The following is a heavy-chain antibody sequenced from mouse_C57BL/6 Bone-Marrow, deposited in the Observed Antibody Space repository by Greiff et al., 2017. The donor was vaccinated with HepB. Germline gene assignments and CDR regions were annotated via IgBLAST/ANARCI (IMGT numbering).Heavy chain of an antibody. CDR3: ARFYYGSSYFAY. CDR1: GYTFTSYW. Sequence: QVQMQQPGTELVKPGASVKLSCKASGYTFTSYWMHWVKQRPGQGLEWIGNINPSNGGTNYNEKFESKATLTVDKSSSTAYMQLSSLTSEDSAVYYCARFYYGSSYFAYWGQGTLVTVSA. CDR2: INPSNGGT. V-gene: IGHV1-53*01. J-gene: IGHJ3*01. D-gene: IGHD1-1*01.